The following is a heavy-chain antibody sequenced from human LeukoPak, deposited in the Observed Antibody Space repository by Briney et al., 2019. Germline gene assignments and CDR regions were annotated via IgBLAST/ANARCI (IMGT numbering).Heavy chain of an antibody. V-gene: IGHV1-24*01. CDR2: FDPEDGET. CDR3: ATAGTTVTTGFVLY. Sequence: ASVKVSCKVSGYTLTELSMHWVRQAPGEGLEWMGGFDPEDGETIYAQKFQGRVTMTEDTSTDTAYMELSSLRSEDTAVYYCATAGTTVTTGFVLYWGQGTLVTVSS. D-gene: IGHD4-17*01. J-gene: IGHJ4*02. CDR1: GYTLTELS.